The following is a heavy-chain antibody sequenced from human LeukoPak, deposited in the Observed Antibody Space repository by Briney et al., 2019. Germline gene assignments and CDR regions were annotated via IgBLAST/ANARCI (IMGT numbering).Heavy chain of an antibody. D-gene: IGHD5-24*01. CDR3: AKQMATSPFDY. CDR1: GFTFSSYV. Sequence: GGSLRLSCVASGFTFSSYVMHWVRQAPRKGLEWVALIWCDGSDTYYEDSVKGRFTISRDNSNNTLYLQMNSLRAEDTAVYYCAKQMATSPFDYWGQGTLATVSS. CDR2: IWCDGSDT. J-gene: IGHJ4*02. V-gene: IGHV3-33*06.